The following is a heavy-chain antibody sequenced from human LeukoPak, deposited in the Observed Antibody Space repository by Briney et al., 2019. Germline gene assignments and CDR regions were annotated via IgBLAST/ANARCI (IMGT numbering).Heavy chain of an antibody. J-gene: IGHJ4*02. CDR2: IYPGDSDT. D-gene: IGHD3-10*01. Sequence: GESLKISCKDSGNSFTSYWIGWVRQMPGKGLEWMGIIYPGDSDTRYSPSFQGQVTISADKSISTAYLQWGSLKASDTAMYYCSRRRGSGRTDYWGQGTLVTVSS. CDR3: SRRRGSGRTDY. CDR1: GNSFTSYW. V-gene: IGHV5-51*01.